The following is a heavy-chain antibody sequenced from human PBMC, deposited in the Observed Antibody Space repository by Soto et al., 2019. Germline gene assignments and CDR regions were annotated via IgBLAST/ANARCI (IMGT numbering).Heavy chain of an antibody. V-gene: IGHV3-30*03. CDR3: APWFGAFDY. J-gene: IGHJ4*02. Sequence: QVQLVESGGGVVQPGRSLRLSWAASGLTFSSYGMHWVRQAPGKGLEWVAVISYDGSNKYYADSVKGRFTISRDNSKNTLYLQMNSLRAEDTAVYYCAPWFGAFDYWGQGTLVTVSS. CDR1: GLTFSSYG. D-gene: IGHD3-10*01. CDR2: ISYDGSNK.